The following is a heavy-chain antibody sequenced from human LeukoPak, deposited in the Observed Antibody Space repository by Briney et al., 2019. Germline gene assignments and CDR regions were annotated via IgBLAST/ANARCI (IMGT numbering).Heavy chain of an antibody. J-gene: IGHJ4*02. CDR2: ISWNSGSI. CDR1: GFTFDDYA. Sequence: GGSLRLXCAASGFTFDDYAMHWVRQAPGKGLEWVSGISWNSGSIGYADSVKGRFTISRDNAKNSLYLQMNSLRAEDMALYYCAKAPSGYSSSSYYFDYWGQGTLVTVSS. V-gene: IGHV3-9*03. D-gene: IGHD6-6*01. CDR3: AKAPSGYSSSSYYFDY.